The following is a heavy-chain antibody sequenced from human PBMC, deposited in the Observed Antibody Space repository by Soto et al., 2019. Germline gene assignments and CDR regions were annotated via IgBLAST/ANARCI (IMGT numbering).Heavy chain of an antibody. J-gene: IGHJ6*02. V-gene: IGHV4-30-2*01. CDR2: IYDSGST. CDR3: ARGSSSYYDYGMDV. D-gene: IGHD6-6*01. Sequence: QLQLQESGSGLVRPSQTLSLTCAVSGDSISRGGYSWTWIRQPPGKALEWIGNIYDSGSTSYNPSRKSRVTFSVATSKNQFSLRLTSVTAADTAVYFWARGSSSYYDYGMDVWGQGTTVTVSS. CDR1: GDSISRGGYS.